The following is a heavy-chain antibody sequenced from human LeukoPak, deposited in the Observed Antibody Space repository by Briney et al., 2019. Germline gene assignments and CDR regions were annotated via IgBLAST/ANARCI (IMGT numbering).Heavy chain of an antibody. CDR2: ISGDGGST. J-gene: IGHJ6*02. D-gene: IGHD5-24*01. V-gene: IGHV3-43*02. Sequence: GGSLRLSCAASGFTFDDYAMHWVRQAPGKSLEWVSLISGDGGSTYYADSVKGRFTIPRDNSKNSLYLQMNSLRTEDTALYYCAKDTWPPGMDYYYYGMDVWGQGTTVTVSS. CDR1: GFTFDDYA. CDR3: AKDTWPPGMDYYYYGMDV.